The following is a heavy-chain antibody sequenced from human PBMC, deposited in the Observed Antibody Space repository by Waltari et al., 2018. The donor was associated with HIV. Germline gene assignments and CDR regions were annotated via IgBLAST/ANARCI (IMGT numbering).Heavy chain of an antibody. CDR1: GDSITSGHFY. V-gene: IGHV4-31*03. J-gene: IGHJ4*02. D-gene: IGHD5-12*01. CDR2: IYYRGST. CDR3: ARGFVGRYSGHDYVWDY. Sequence: QVQLQESGPGLVKPSQTLSLTCTVPGDSITSGHFYWTWIRQHPEKGLEWIGHIYYRGSTYSNPSLKTRIDISLDTSMNHFSLNLTSVTAADTAVYYCARGFVGRYSGHDYVWDYWGQGILVTVSS.